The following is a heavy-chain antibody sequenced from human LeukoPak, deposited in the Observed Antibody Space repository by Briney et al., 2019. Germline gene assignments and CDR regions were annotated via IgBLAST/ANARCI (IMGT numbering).Heavy chain of an antibody. V-gene: IGHV3-30*03. CDR1: GFTFSSYG. Sequence: GRSLRLSCAASGFTFSSYGMHWVRQAPGKGLEWVAVISYDGSNKYYADSVKGRFTISRDNSKNTLYLQMNSLRAEDTAVYYCARTYGPDAFDIWGQGTMVTVSS. CDR3: ARTYGPDAFDI. CDR2: ISYDGSNK. D-gene: IGHD2-8*01. J-gene: IGHJ3*02.